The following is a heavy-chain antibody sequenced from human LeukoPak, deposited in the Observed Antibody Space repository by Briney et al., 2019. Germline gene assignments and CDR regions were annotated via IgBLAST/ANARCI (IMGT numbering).Heavy chain of an antibody. CDR2: IKQDGSET. D-gene: IGHD5-18*01. J-gene: IGHJ4*02. V-gene: IGHV3-7*01. Sequence: GGSLRLSCAASGFTFSNYWINWVRQAPGKGLEWVANIKQDGSETYCVDSVKGRFTISRDNAKNSLYLQMNSLRDEDTAVYYCARGGSGYSYGKIDSWGQGILVTVSS. CDR3: ARGGSGYSYGKIDS. CDR1: GFTFSNYW.